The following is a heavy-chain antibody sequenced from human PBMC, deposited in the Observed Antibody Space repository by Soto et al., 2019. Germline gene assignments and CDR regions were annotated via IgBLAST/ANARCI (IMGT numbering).Heavy chain of an antibody. CDR1: GFSFSSYA. CDR2: ISSASSYT. CDR3: ARLKTGSAAGIGSPADY. D-gene: IGHD6-13*01. V-gene: IGHV3-21*01. Sequence: EVQLVESGGGLVKPGGSLRLSCAASGFSFSSYAMKWVRQAPGKGLEWVSSISSASSYTYYADSVQGRFTVSRDSAENSLFLQMNSLRAEDTAMYYCARLKTGSAAGIGSPADYWGQGTQVTVSS. J-gene: IGHJ4*02.